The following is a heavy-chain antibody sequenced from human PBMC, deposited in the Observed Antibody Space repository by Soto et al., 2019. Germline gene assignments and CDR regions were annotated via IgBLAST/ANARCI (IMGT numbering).Heavy chain of an antibody. J-gene: IGHJ4*02. V-gene: IGHV1-69*02. D-gene: IGHD2-15*01. CDR1: GGSFSSYT. CDR3: ARGCPYCSGGSCYSSCFDY. Sequence: QVQLVQSGGEVKKPGSSVMVTCKASGGSFSSYTISWVRQAPGQGREWMGRIIPILGIANYAQKFQGRVTITADKSTSTAHMELSSLRSEDTAVYYCARGCPYCSGGSCYSSCFDYWGQGTLVTVSS. CDR2: IIPILGIA.